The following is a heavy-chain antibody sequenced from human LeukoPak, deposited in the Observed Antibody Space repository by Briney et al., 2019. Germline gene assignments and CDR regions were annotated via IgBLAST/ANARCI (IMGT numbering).Heavy chain of an antibody. Sequence: SETLSLTCAVYGGSFSGYYWSWIRQPPGKGLEWIGEINHSGSTNYNPSLKSRVTISVDTSKNQFSLKLSSVTAADTAVYYCARGLGYCTNGVCHTRFDYWGQGTLVAVSS. D-gene: IGHD2-8*01. CDR3: ARGLGYCTNGVCHTRFDY. V-gene: IGHV4-34*01. CDR1: GGSFSGYY. J-gene: IGHJ4*02. CDR2: INHSGST.